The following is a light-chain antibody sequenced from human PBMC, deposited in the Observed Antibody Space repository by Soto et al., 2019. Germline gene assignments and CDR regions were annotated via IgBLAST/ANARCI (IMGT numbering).Light chain of an antibody. CDR1: SSNIGAGYD. Sequence: QSVLTQPPSVSGAPGQRVTISCTGSSSNIGAGYDVHWYQQLPGTAPKLLIYGNSNRPSGVPDRFSGSKSGTSASLAITGPQEEDGADYSCQSYDSGLRVFGGGTQLTVL. CDR3: QSYDSGLRV. V-gene: IGLV1-40*01. J-gene: IGLJ2*01. CDR2: GNS.